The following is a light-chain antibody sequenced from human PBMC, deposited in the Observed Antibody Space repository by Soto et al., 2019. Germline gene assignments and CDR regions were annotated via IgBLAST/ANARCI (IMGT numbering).Light chain of an antibody. Sequence: EIVLTHSPSTLSLSPVERATLSCRASQSVSSYVAWYQQKPGQAPRLLIYDASNRDTGIPARFSGSGSGTDFTLTISSLGPEDFAVYYCQQRSNWPPITFGQGTRLEIK. V-gene: IGKV3-11*01. CDR3: QQRSNWPPIT. J-gene: IGKJ5*01. CDR1: QSVSSY. CDR2: DAS.